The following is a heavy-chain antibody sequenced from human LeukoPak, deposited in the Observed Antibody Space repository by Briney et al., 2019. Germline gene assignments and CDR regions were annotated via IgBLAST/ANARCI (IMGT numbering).Heavy chain of an antibody. CDR3: ARNYIAARPYYFDY. CDR1: GYTFSSFG. D-gene: IGHD6-6*01. J-gene: IGHJ4*02. V-gene: IGHV1-18*01. CDR2: ISAYSGNR. Sequence: ASVKVSCKASGYTFSSFGISWVRQAPGQGLEWMGWISAYSGNRNYAQKLQGRVTMTTDTSTNTAYMELRSLRSDDTAVYYCARNYIAARPYYFDYWGQGTLVTVSS.